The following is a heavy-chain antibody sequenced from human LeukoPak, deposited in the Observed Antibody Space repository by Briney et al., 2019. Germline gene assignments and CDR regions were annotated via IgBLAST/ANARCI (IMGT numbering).Heavy chain of an antibody. CDR3: ARDGVRGVIILVRGHYMDV. D-gene: IGHD3-10*01. Sequence: ASVKVSCKASGYTFTSYYMHWVRQAPGQGLEWMGIINPSGGSTSYAQKFQGRVTMTRDMSTSTVYMELSSLRSEDTAVYYCARDGVRGVIILVRGHYMDVWGKGTTVTVSS. V-gene: IGHV1-46*01. CDR2: INPSGGST. CDR1: GYTFTSYY. J-gene: IGHJ6*03.